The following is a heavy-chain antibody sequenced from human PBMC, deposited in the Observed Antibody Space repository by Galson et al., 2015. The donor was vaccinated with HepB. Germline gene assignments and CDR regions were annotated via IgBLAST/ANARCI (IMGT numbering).Heavy chain of an antibody. J-gene: IGHJ4*02. CDR3: AREGRGWLFDY. Sequence: SLRLSCAASGLTFINHALSWVRQAPGMGLEWVSSITSDGSAYYADSVRGRFTISRDNSKNTVSLQINSLRAEDTAVYYCAREGRGWLFDYWGRGTLAPVSS. D-gene: IGHD6-19*01. CDR1: GLTFINHA. V-gene: IGHV3-23*01. CDR2: ITSDGSA.